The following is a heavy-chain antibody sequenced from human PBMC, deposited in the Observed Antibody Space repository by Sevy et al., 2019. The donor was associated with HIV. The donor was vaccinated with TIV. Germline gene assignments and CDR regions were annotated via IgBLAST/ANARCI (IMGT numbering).Heavy chain of an antibody. CDR2: ISHDEILK. D-gene: IGHD3-16*01. V-gene: IGHV3-30*04. Sequence: GGSLRLSCAASGFTFSSYALHWFRQAPGKGLEWVAVISHDEILKEYADSVKGRFTIPRDSSKNTIYLEMNSLRPEDTAVYYCARDLPHLLPWELSRGSDYWGQGTLVTVSS. CDR3: ARDLPHLLPWELSRGSDY. J-gene: IGHJ4*02. CDR1: GFTFSSYA.